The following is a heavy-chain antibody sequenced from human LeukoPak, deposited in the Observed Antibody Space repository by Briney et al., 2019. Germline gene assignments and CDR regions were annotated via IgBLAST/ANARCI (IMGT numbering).Heavy chain of an antibody. D-gene: IGHD6-13*01. CDR2: IYYSGST. Sequence: PSETLSLTCTVSGGSISSYYWSWIRQPPGKGLEWIGYIYYSGSTNYNPSLKSRVTISVDTSKNQFSLKLSSVTAADTAVYYCARYLVEGAAGTIDYWGQGTLVTVSS. CDR3: ARYLVEGAAGTIDY. CDR1: GGSISSYY. V-gene: IGHV4-59*01. J-gene: IGHJ4*02.